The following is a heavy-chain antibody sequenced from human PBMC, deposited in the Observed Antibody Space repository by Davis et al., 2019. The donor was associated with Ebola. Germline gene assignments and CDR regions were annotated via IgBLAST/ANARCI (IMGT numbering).Heavy chain of an antibody. J-gene: IGHJ4*02. CDR1: GGSISSDRYY. CDR2: IYTSGST. V-gene: IGHV4-61*09. CDR3: AREIKNGVSTRFPTYFDY. D-gene: IGHD2-8*01. Sequence: PSETLSLTCTVSGGSISSDRYYWSWIRQPAGTGLEWIGHIYTSGSTNYNPSLKSRVTISVDTSKNQFSLKLSSVAAADTAVYYCAREIKNGVSTRFPTYFDYWGQGTLVTVSS.